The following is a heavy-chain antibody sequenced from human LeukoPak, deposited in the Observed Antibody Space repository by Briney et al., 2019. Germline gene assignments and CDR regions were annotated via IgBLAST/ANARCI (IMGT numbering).Heavy chain of an antibody. V-gene: IGHV3-48*03. CDR3: ARDYSSGYYERSYYGMDV. Sequence: GGSLRLSCAASGFTFSSYEMNWVRQAPGKGLEWVSYISSSGSTIYYADSVKGRFTISRDNAKNSLYLQMNSLRAEDTAVYYCARDYSSGYYERSYYGMDVWGQGTTVTVSS. J-gene: IGHJ6*02. CDR2: ISSSGSTI. CDR1: GFTFSSYE. D-gene: IGHD3-22*01.